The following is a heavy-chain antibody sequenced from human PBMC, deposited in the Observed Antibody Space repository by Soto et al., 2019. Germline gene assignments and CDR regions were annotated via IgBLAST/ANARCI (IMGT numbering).Heavy chain of an antibody. V-gene: IGHV3-21*01. Sequence: PGGSLRLSCAASGFTFSDYYMNWVRQASGKGLEWVASISSSSTHIYYADSVKGRFTISRDNARNSLYLQMNSLRAEDTAVYYCVRERGLSSFYGMDVWGQGTTVTVSS. CDR3: VRERGLSSFYGMDV. CDR1: GFTFSDYY. CDR2: ISSSSTHI. J-gene: IGHJ6*02. D-gene: IGHD2-21*02.